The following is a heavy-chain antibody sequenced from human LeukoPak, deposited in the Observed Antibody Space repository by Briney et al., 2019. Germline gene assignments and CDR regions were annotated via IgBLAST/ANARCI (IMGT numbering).Heavy chain of an antibody. CDR3: ARQLPPYQFPLLDYMDV. J-gene: IGHJ6*03. CDR2: IYHSGST. D-gene: IGHD2-15*01. V-gene: IGHV4-38-2*01. Sequence: KASETLSLTCAVSGYSISSGYYWGWIRQPPGKGLEWIGSIYHSGSTYYNPSLKSRVTISVDTSKNQFSLKLSSVTAADTAVYYCARQLPPYQFPLLDYMDVWGKGTTATVSS. CDR1: GYSISSGYY.